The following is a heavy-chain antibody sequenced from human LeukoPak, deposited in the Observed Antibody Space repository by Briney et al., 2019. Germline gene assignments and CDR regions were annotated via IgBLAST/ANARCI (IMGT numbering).Heavy chain of an antibody. V-gene: IGHV1-2*06. CDR1: GYTFTGYY. CDR2: INPNSGGT. CDR3: ARDNQWLPTFDAFDI. Sequence: ASVKVSCKASGYTFTGYYIHWVRQAPGQGLEWMGRINPNSGGTNYAQKFQGRVTMTRDTSISTAYMELSRLRSDDTAVYYCARDNQWLPTFDAFDIWGQGTMVTVSS. J-gene: IGHJ3*02. D-gene: IGHD6-19*01.